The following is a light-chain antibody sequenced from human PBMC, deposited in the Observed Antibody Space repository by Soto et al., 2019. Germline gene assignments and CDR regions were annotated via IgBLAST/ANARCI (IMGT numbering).Light chain of an antibody. CDR1: QRVSSNY. V-gene: IGKV3-20*01. J-gene: IGKJ1*01. CDR3: QQYGTSPRT. Sequence: EIVLTQSPGTLSLSPGDRATLSCRASQRVSSNYLAWYQQKPGQAPRVLIYGASIRATGIPDRFSGSGSETDFTLTISRLEPEDFAVYYCQQYGTSPRTFGQGTKVDIK. CDR2: GAS.